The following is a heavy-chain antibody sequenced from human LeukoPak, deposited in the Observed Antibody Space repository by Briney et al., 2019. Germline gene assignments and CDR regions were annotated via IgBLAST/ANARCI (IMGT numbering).Heavy chain of an antibody. Sequence: ASVKVSCKASGYTFTTYDITWVRPATGQGLEWMGWMNPNSGDTAYAQKFQGRVAMTRDTSINTAYMELSSLRSEDTAVYYCARGLGDYYDTSEYYYAVPAHWGQGTLVTVSS. D-gene: IGHD3-22*01. CDR1: GYTFTTYD. J-gene: IGHJ4*02. V-gene: IGHV1-8*01. CDR2: MNPNSGDT. CDR3: ARGLGDYYDTSEYYYAVPAH.